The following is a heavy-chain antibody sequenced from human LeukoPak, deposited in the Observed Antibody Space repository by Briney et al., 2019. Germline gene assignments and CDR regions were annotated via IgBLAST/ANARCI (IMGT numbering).Heavy chain of an antibody. CDR2: ISSSSVFI. V-gene: IGHV3-21*01. D-gene: IGHD2-15*01. CDR1: GFTFSDYS. J-gene: IGHJ6*04. Sequence: GGSLRLSCTASGFTFSDYSMNWVRQAPGKGLEWVSSISSSSVFIYHADSVKGRFTISRDNAKKLLYLQMNSLRGEDTAVYYCARCSGGTCFNYYGMDVWGKGTTVTVSS. CDR3: ARCSGGTCFNYYGMDV.